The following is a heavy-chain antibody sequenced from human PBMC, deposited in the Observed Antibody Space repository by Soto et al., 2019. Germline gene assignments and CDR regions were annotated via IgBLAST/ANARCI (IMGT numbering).Heavy chain of an antibody. D-gene: IGHD3-22*01. CDR3: ARGWRLGYDSSGYYYGSFSSSYYYGMDV. V-gene: IGHV4-59*12. CDR1: GASMSPDY. J-gene: IGHJ6*02. Sequence: PSETLSLTCTVSGASMSPDYWGWIRQFPAKGLQWIGYISYSGNTKYSPALEGRVTISVDTSKNQFSLKLSSVTAADTAVYYCARGWRLGYDSSGYYYGSFSSSYYYGMDVWGQGTTVTVSS. CDR2: ISYSGNT.